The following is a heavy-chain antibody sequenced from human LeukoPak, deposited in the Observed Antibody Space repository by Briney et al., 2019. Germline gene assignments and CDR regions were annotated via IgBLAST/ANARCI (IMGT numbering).Heavy chain of an antibody. V-gene: IGHV3-30*04. J-gene: IGHJ3*02. D-gene: IGHD1-26*01. CDR1: GFTFSSYA. CDR2: ISYDGSNK. Sequence: PGGSLRLSCAASGFTFSSYAMHWVRQAPGKGLEWVAVISYDGSNKYYADSVKGRFTISRGNFKNTLYLQMNSLRAEDTAMYYCANGEVGAPFDIWGQGTMVTVSS. CDR3: ANGEVGAPFDI.